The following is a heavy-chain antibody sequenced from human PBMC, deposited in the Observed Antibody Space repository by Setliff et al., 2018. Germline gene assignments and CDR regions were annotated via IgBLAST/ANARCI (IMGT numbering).Heavy chain of an antibody. J-gene: IGHJ3*01. CDR2: IHPNTGST. V-gene: IGHV1-2*06. CDR3: AKQGYSDSLYAFDV. CDR1: GYTFTDYY. D-gene: IGHD3-16*02. Sequence: ASVKVSCKTSGYTFTDYYIYWVRQAPGHGLELMGRIHPNTGSTNYLQHFQGRVTITRDTSIYTVYMELTGLTSGDTAVYYCAKQGYSDSLYAFDVWGQGTVVTVSS.